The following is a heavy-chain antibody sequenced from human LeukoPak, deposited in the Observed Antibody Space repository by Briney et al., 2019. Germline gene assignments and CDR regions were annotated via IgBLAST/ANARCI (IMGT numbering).Heavy chain of an antibody. CDR1: GFTVSSNY. J-gene: IGHJ4*02. V-gene: IGHV3-66*02. D-gene: IGHD5-18*01. CDR3: VRVGYSYGYGDWNHFDY. CDR2: IYSGGST. Sequence: PGGSLRLSCAASGFTVSSNYMSWVRQAPGKGLEWVSIIYSGGSTYYADSVKDRFTISRDNSKNTLYLQMNSLRAEDTAVYFCVRVGYSYGYGDWNHFDYWGQGTLVTVPS.